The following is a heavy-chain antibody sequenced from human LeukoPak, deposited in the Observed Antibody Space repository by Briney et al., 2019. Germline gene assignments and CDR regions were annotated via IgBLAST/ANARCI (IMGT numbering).Heavy chain of an antibody. J-gene: IGHJ4*02. D-gene: IGHD3-22*01. CDR3: AKVRSSGYYYFDY. Sequence: GGSLRLSCAASGFTFSSYAMSWVRQAPGKGLEWVSAISGSGGSTYYADSVKGRFTISRDNSKNTLYLQTNSLRAEDTAVYYCAKVRSSGYYYFDYWGQGTLVTVSS. CDR2: ISGSGGST. V-gene: IGHV3-23*01. CDR1: GFTFSSYA.